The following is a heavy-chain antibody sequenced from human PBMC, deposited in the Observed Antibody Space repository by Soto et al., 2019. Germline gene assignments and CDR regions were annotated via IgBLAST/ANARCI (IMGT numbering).Heavy chain of an antibody. Sequence: QGQLVQSGPEVKKPGASVKVSCKASGYTFTRYGISWVRQAPGQGLEWMGWISGYNGDTNYAQKVQGRVTMTIDKSTSTAYMELRSLPSDDTAIYYCAKNGQLPYYYSGMDVWGQGTTVTVSS. CDR3: AKNGQLPYYYSGMDV. D-gene: IGHD1-1*01. V-gene: IGHV1-18*01. CDR2: ISGYNGDT. J-gene: IGHJ6*02. CDR1: GYTFTRYG.